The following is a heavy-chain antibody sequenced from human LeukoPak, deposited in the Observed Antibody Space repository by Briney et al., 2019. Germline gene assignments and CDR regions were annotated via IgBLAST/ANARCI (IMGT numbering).Heavy chain of an antibody. CDR2: ICSNGITK. D-gene: IGHD2/OR15-2a*01. V-gene: IGHV3-33*08. CDR3: ARVSVPGRPALIGKAFDI. J-gene: IGHJ3*02. CDR1: GFTFSTYG. Sequence: GGSLRLSCAASGFTFSTYGMHWVRQAPGKGLEWVAVICSNGITKYYADSVKGRFTFSRDTSKNTLYLQRSSLRAEDTAVYYCARVSVPGRPALIGKAFDIWGEGTMVTVSS.